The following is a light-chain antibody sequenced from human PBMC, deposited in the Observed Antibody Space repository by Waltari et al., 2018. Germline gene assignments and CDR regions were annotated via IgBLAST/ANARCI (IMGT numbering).Light chain of an antibody. CDR2: WAS. Sequence: DIVLTSYPDSLAVSLGGRATINCTSSQSVLYSPNNKNYLGWFQQKTGQPPKLLIYWASMRESGVPDRFSGSGSGTDFTLTISSLQAEDVAVYYCQQYHSVPRTFGQGTKVEI. V-gene: IGKV4-1*01. J-gene: IGKJ1*01. CDR3: QQYHSVPRT. CDR1: QSVLYSPNNKNY.